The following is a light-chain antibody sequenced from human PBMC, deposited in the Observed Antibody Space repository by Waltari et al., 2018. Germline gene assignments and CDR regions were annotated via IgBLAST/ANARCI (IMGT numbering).Light chain of an antibody. J-gene: IGKJ2*01. CDR2: GAS. CDR3: QQYGSSVLYT. CDR1: QSLTKRY. Sequence: VLTQSPGILSLSPGERATLSCRASQSLTKRYLAWYQQKPGQAPRLLIYGASSRAAGIPDRFSGSGSGTDFTLTISRLEPEDFAVYYCQQYGSSVLYTFGQGTKLEIK. V-gene: IGKV3-20*01.